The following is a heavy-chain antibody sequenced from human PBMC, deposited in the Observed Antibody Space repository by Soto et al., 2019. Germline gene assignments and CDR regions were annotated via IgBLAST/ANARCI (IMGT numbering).Heavy chain of an antibody. CDR3: ARGGNRYSNTASGVGGFDF. CDR1: GVSISSSY. V-gene: IGHV4-59*01. Sequence: LSLTCTVSGVSISSSYWSWIRQSPGTGLEWIGYIYYTGTTNYNPSLKRRVTISLDTAKNQFSLNVNSPTTADTAVYFCARGGNRYSNTASGVGGFDFWGQGTLVTVSS. J-gene: IGHJ4*02. CDR2: IYYTGTT. D-gene: IGHD5-12*01.